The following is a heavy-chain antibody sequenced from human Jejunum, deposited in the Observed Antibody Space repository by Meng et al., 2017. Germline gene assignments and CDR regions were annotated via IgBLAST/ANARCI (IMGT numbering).Heavy chain of an antibody. V-gene: IGHV3-74*01. D-gene: IGHD4-23*01. J-gene: IGHJ6*02. CDR1: GFIFSNYG. Sequence: GESLKISCAASGFIFSNYGMNWVRQAPGKGLVWVSRIDSDGGSISYADSVKGRFTISRDNAKNILNLQMNSLRAEDTAVYYCARGTTVGGVWGQGTTVTVSS. CDR2: IDSDGGSI. CDR3: ARGTTVGGV.